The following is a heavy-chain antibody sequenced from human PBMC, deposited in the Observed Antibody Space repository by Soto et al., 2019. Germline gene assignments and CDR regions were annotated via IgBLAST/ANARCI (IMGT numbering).Heavy chain of an antibody. CDR2: IIPIFGTA. D-gene: IGHD3-22*01. V-gene: IGHV1-69*01. Sequence: QVQLVQSGAEVKKPGSSVKVSCKASGGTFSSYAISWVRQAPGQGLEWMGGIIPIFGTANYAQKFQGRVTITADESMSTAYMELSSLRSEDTAVYYCARNYYYDSSGYYKVTPFDYWGQGTLVTVSS. CDR3: ARNYYYDSSGYYKVTPFDY. J-gene: IGHJ4*02. CDR1: GGTFSSYA.